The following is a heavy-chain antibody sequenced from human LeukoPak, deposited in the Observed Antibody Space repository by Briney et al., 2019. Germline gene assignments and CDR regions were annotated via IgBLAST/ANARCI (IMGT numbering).Heavy chain of an antibody. Sequence: GSLRLSCAASGFSFSSYALSWVRQPPGKGLQWIGSIFYSGSTYYNPSLKSRVTISVDTSKNQFSLKLSSVTAADTAMYYCARYYYGSGRTNYWGQGTLVTVSS. D-gene: IGHD3-10*01. V-gene: IGHV4-39*01. J-gene: IGHJ4*02. CDR1: GFSFSSYA. CDR3: ARYYYGSGRTNY. CDR2: IFYSGST.